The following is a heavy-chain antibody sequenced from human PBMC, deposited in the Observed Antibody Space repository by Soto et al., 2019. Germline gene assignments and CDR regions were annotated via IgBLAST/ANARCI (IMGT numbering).Heavy chain of an antibody. CDR2: IYYSGST. D-gene: IGHD1-7*01. V-gene: IGHV4-39*01. J-gene: IGHJ6*02. CDR3: ARRNFYYGMDV. Sequence: SETLSLTCTVSGGSISSSSYYWGWIRPPPGKGLEWIGSIYYSGSTYYNPSLKSRVTISVDTSKNQFSLKLSSVTAADTAVYYCARRNFYYGMDVWGQGTTVTVSS. CDR1: GGSISSSSYY.